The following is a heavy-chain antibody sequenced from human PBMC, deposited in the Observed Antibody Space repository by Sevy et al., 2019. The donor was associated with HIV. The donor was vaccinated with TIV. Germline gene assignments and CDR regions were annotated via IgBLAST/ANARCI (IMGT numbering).Heavy chain of an antibody. V-gene: IGHV3-15*01. J-gene: IGHJ4*02. CDR1: GFTFSNAW. Sequence: GGFLRLSCAASGFTFSNAWMSWVRQAPGKGLEWFGRIKSKTDGGTTDYAAPVKGRFTISRDDSKNTLYLQMNSLKTEDTAVYYCTPDRGGRRYCTNGVCYKDDYWGQGTLVTVSS. D-gene: IGHD2-8*01. CDR2: IKSKTDGGTT. CDR3: TPDRGGRRYCTNGVCYKDDY.